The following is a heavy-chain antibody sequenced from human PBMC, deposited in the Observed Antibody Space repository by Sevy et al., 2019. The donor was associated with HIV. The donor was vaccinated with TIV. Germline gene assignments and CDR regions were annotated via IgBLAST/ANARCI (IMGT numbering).Heavy chain of an antibody. CDR1: GFTCIDYA. D-gene: IGHD2-21*02. CDR2: ISDDGSKT. Sequence: GGSLRLSCADSGFTCIDYAMHWVRQAPGKGLEWVAVISDDGSKTYYADSVNGRFTISRDNSKNTLYLQMNSLRADDTAVYYCARGRVTSHYFDYWGQGTLVTVSS. J-gene: IGHJ4*02. V-gene: IGHV3-30*04. CDR3: ARGRVTSHYFDY.